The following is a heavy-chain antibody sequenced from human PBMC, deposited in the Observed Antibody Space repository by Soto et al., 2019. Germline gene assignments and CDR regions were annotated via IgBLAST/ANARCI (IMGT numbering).Heavy chain of an antibody. CDR1: GFTFNADG. Sequence: PGGSLILSCAASGFTFNADGMDWVRQAPGKGLEWVAVIWSDGYNKYYGDSVKGRFTISRDNSKNTVYLQMNSLRVDDTAIYYCARDLGGSYGPFDYWGQGIQVTV. D-gene: IGHD3-16*01. CDR3: ARDLGGSYGPFDY. V-gene: IGHV3-33*01. CDR2: IWSDGYNK. J-gene: IGHJ4*02.